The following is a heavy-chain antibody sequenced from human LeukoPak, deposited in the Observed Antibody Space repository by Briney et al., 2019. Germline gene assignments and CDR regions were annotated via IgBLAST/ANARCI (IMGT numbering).Heavy chain of an antibody. D-gene: IGHD3-10*01. CDR1: GDTFSSYV. V-gene: IGHV1-69*05. J-gene: IGHJ5*02. Sequence: PRASVKVSCKASGDTFSSYVISWVRQAPGQGLEWMGGIIPIFGTANYAQKFQGRVTMTRNTSIRTAHMELSSLRSEDTAVYYCVRDGSGTYWAYYNWFDPWGQGTLVTVSS. CDR3: VRDGSGTYWAYYNWFDP. CDR2: IIPIFGTA.